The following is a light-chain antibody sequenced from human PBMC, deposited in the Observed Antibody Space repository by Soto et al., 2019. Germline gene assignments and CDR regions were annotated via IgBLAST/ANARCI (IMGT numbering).Light chain of an antibody. CDR3: QQSYSTPWT. CDR2: AAS. CDR1: QISSSY. Sequence: DIQMTHSPSSLSASVGDRVTITCRASQISSSYLNWYQQKPGKSPKLLIYAASSLQSGVPSRFSGSGSGTDFTLTISSLQPEDFATYYCQQSYSTPWTFGQGTKVEIK. J-gene: IGKJ1*01. V-gene: IGKV1-39*01.